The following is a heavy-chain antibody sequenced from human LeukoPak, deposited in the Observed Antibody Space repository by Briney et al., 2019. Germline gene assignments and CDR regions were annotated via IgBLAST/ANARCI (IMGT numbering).Heavy chain of an antibody. D-gene: IGHD1-26*01. CDR3: IRVKSWDTRFYLDS. CDR1: GFTFGNTW. V-gene: IGHV3-15*01. CDR2: FQNTGCGWKT. Sequence: GGSLRLSCAASGFTFGNTWMSWVRQAPGKGLEWVGRFQNTGCGWKTDYGAPGKGRFTISTDDSKRTMYLQMNSLKTEDTGVYYCIRVKSWDTRFYLDSWGQGTLVTVSS. J-gene: IGHJ4*02.